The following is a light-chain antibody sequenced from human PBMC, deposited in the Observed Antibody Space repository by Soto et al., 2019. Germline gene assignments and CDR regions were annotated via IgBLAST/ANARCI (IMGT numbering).Light chain of an antibody. J-gene: IGKJ2*01. CDR3: QQRDNWPEYT. Sequence: NVLTQSPATLSLSPGERATLSCRASQSVNSYLAWYQQKPGQAPRLLIYDASSRATGIPARFSGSGSGTDFTLTISSLEPEDFAVYYCQQRDNWPEYTFGQGTMLEI. CDR1: QSVNSY. V-gene: IGKV3-11*01. CDR2: DAS.